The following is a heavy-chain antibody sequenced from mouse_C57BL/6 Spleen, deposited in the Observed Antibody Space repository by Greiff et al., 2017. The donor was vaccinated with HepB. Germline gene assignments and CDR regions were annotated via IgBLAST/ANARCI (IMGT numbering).Heavy chain of an antibody. CDR3: ARTTVVALDY. D-gene: IGHD1-1*01. V-gene: IGHV1-69*01. J-gene: IGHJ2*01. CDR1: GYTFTSYW. Sequence: VQLQQPGAELVMPGASVKLSCKASGYTFTSYWMHWVKQRPGQGLEWIGEIDPSDSYTNYNQKFKGKSKLTVDKSSSTAYMQLSSLTSEYSAVYYCARTTVVALDYWGQGTTLTVSS. CDR2: IDPSDSYT.